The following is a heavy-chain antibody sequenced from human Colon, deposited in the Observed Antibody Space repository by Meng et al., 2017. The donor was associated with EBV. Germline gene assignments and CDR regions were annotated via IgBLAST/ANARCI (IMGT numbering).Heavy chain of an antibody. D-gene: IGHD6-19*01. V-gene: IGHV4-31*02. CDR2: IYYSGST. CDR1: GGSGSSGGYY. CDR3: ARVSSGWDYFDY. J-gene: IGHJ4*02. Sequence: QVQLQEAGPGLVKPSHTLSLTWTVSGGSGSSGGYYWTWIRQHPGKGLEWFGHIYYSGSTFYNPSLKRRVIISIDTSKNQFSLNLRSVTAADTAVYYCARVSSGWDYFDYWGQGTLVTVSS.